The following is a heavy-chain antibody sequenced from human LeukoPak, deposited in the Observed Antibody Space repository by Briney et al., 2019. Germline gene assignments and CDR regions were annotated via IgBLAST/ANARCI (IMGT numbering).Heavy chain of an antibody. D-gene: IGHD2-15*01. Sequence: GRSLRLSCAASGFTFSSYAMHWVRQAPGKGLEWVAVISYDGSNKYYADSVKGRFTISRDNSKNTLYLQMNSLRAEDTAVYYCARAVIVVVVAAVDYWGQGTLVTVSS. CDR2: ISYDGSNK. CDR1: GFTFSSYA. CDR3: ARAVIVVVVAAVDY. J-gene: IGHJ4*02. V-gene: IGHV3-30*04.